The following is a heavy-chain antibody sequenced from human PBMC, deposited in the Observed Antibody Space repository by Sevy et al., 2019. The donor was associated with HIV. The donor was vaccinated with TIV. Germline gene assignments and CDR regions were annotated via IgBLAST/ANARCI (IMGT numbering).Heavy chain of an antibody. J-gene: IGHJ6*03. CDR3: ARDGKLVGAGFYYYYMDV. CDR1: GFTFSSYA. V-gene: IGHV3-30-3*01. CDR2: ISYDGSNK. D-gene: IGHD1-26*01. Sequence: GGSLRLSCAASGFTFSSYAMHWVRQAPGKGLEWVAVISYDGSNKYYADSVKGRFTISRDNSKNTLCLQMNSLRAEDTAVYYCARDGKLVGAGFYYYYMDVWGKGTTVTVSS.